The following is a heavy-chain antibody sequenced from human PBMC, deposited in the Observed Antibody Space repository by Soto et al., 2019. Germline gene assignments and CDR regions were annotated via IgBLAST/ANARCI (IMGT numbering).Heavy chain of an antibody. CDR3: VKEFSFSYSVSVLHD. CDR1: GFTFSSYA. CDR2: ISGSGGST. Sequence: VGSLRLSCAASGFTFSSYAMSWVRQAPGKGLEWVSAISGSGGSTYYADSVNGRFTISRDNIKNTLDLHMNGLRGDDTAVYYCVKEFSFSYSVSVLHDWGQGTLVTSPQ. D-gene: IGHD3-10*02. J-gene: IGHJ4*02. V-gene: IGHV3-23*01.